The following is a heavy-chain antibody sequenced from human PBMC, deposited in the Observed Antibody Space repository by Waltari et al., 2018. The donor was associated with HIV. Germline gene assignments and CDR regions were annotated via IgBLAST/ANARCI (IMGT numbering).Heavy chain of an antibody. CDR1: GYDFTSYG. J-gene: IGHJ6*02. D-gene: IGHD5-18*01. CDR2: GGAYDGNI. CDR3: TKGGRSWIQETHYYKAFDV. V-gene: IGHV1-18*01. Sequence: QLLQSGPETRKPGASVRLSCKSSGYDFTSYGISWVRRAPGGGFEGVGWGGAYDGNIDIDRKFKDRVSLTTETSTTTAFLEVRSLTVDDTAIYHCTKGGRSWIQETHYYKAFDVWGHGTTVIV.